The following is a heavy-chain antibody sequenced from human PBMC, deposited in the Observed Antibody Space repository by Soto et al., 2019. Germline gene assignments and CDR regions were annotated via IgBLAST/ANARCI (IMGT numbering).Heavy chain of an antibody. CDR3: ARSLFGPSGWYY. CDR2: IYYSGST. D-gene: IGHD6-19*01. CDR1: GGSISSYY. Sequence: KPSETLSLTCTVSGGSISSYYWSWIRQPPGKGLEWIGYIYYSGSTNYNPSLKSRVTISVDTSKNQFSLKLSSVTAADTAVYYCARSLFGPSGWYYWGQGTLVTVSS. V-gene: IGHV4-59*01. J-gene: IGHJ4*02.